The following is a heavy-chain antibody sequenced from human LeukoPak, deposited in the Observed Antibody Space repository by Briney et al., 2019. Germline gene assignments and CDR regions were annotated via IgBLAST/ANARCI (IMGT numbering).Heavy chain of an antibody. Sequence: GRSLRLSCAASGFTFSSYAMHWVRQAPGKGLEWVAVISYDGSNKYYADSVKGRFTISRDNSKNTLYLQMNSLRAEDTAVYYCARKSPVRGVRSEYGMDVWGQGTTVTVSS. CDR3: ARKSPVRGVRSEYGMDV. D-gene: IGHD3-10*01. J-gene: IGHJ6*02. V-gene: IGHV3-30-3*01. CDR2: ISYDGSNK. CDR1: GFTFSSYA.